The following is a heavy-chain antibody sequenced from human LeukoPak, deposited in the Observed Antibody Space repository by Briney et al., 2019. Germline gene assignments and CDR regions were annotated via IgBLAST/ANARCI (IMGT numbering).Heavy chain of an antibody. V-gene: IGHV1-2*02. CDR3: ARELVATMVDH. Sequence: GASVKVSFKAAGYTFTGYYMHWVRQAPGQGLEWMGWINPNSGGTKYAQQFQGRVTMTRDTSITKAYMQLSRLRSDDTAVYYCARELVATMVDHWGQGTLVTVSS. J-gene: IGHJ4*02. D-gene: IGHD5-12*01. CDR1: GYTFTGYY. CDR2: INPNSGGT.